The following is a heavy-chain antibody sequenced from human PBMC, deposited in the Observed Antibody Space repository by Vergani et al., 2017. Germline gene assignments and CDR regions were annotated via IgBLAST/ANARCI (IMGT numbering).Heavy chain of an antibody. Sequence: QLVESGGGWVQPGGSLRLSCSASGFSFNSYWMHWVRQVPGKVLLWISRIKSDGSITAYADSVKGRFTISRDNAQNTLYLQMNSLRVEDTGVYYCARARCIETCYMSNWHDSWGQGTLVTVSS. V-gene: IGHV3-74*03. CDR3: ARARCIETCYMSNWHDS. J-gene: IGHJ5*01. CDR1: GFSFNSYW. D-gene: IGHD3-9*01. CDR2: IKSDGSIT.